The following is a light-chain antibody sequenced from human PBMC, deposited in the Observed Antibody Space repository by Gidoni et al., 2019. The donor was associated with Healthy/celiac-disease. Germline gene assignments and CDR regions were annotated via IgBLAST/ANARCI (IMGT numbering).Light chain of an antibody. V-gene: IGKV3-11*01. J-gene: IGKJ5*01. CDR2: DAS. CDR3: QQRSNWPRT. CDR1: QSVSSY. Sequence: EIVLTQSPATLSLSPGERATLSCRASQSVSSYLAWYQQKPGQAPRLLIYDASNRATGILARFSGSGSGTDFTLTSSSLEPEDFAVYYCQQRSNWPRTFGQGTRLEIK.